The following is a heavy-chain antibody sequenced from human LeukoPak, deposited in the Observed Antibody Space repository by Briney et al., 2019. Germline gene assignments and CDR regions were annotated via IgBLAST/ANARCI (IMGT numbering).Heavy chain of an antibody. D-gene: IGHD3-22*01. V-gene: IGHV3-23*01. Sequence: GGSLRLSCAASGFTFSSYAMSWVRQAPGKGLEWVSAISGSGGSTYYADSVKGRFTISRDNAKNTLYLQMNSLRAEDTAVYYCAKATMIVVVMAFDYWGQGTQVTVSS. J-gene: IGHJ4*02. CDR1: GFTFSSYA. CDR3: AKATMIVVVMAFDY. CDR2: ISGSGGST.